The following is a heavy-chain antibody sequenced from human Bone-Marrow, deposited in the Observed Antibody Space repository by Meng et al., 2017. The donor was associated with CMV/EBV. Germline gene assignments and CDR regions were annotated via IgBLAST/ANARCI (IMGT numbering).Heavy chain of an antibody. CDR1: GFSLYNSRMG. D-gene: IGHD3-16*02. V-gene: IGHV2-26*01. CDR2: IFSNDEK. CDR3: ARKGYSYGAPLDF. J-gene: IGHJ4*02. Sequence: SGPTLVKPTETLTLTCSVFGFSLYNSRMGVSWIRQPPGKALEWLAHIFSNDEKYFSASLKSRLTISKDTSKSQVVLTMTNVDPEDTGTYYCARKGYSYGAPLDFWGQGARVTFYS.